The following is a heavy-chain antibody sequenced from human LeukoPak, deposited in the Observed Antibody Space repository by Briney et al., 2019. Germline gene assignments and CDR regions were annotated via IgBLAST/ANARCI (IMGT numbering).Heavy chain of an antibody. CDR3: AKGLFDSSGDSEHFDY. CDR2: IRTSGDST. CDR1: GFSFSSYD. D-gene: IGHD3-22*01. Sequence: GGSLRLSCAASGFSFSSYDMSWVRQAPGKGLEWVSGIRTSGDSTYYADSVKGRFTISRDNSRDTLNLQMNSLRAEDTAVYYCAKGLFDSSGDSEHFDYWGQGTQVTVSS. V-gene: IGHV3-23*01. J-gene: IGHJ4*02.